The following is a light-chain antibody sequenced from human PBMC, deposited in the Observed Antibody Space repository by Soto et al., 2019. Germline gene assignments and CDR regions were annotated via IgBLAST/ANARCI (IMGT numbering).Light chain of an antibody. CDR3: QQYDNWPRT. CDR1: QDISSN. J-gene: IGKJ1*01. Sequence: EIVMTQAPTTVSVSPGERGALCCRASQDISSNLALYQQNPGQTPRLLIHGASTRATGIPARFSGSGSGTRFTLTIASLQSEDFAVYYCQQYDNWPRTFGQGTKVDIK. V-gene: IGKV3-15*01. CDR2: GAS.